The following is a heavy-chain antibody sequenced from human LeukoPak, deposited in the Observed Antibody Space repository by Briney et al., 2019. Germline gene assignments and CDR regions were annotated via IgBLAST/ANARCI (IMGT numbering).Heavy chain of an antibody. CDR3: ARSPFYYDSSGYGNYYFDY. J-gene: IGHJ4*02. CDR1: GYTFTSYG. D-gene: IGHD3-22*01. Sequence: GASVKVSCKASGYTFTSYGISWVRQAPGQGLEWMGWISAYNGNTHYAQKLQGRVSMTTDTSSSTAYMELRSLRSDDTAVYFCARSPFYYDSSGYGNYYFDYWGQGTLVTVSS. V-gene: IGHV1-18*01. CDR2: ISAYNGNT.